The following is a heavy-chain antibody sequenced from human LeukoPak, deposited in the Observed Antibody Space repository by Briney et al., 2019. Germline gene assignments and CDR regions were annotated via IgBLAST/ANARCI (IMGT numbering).Heavy chain of an antibody. J-gene: IGHJ1*01. CDR2: ISWNSGSI. CDR1: GFTFDDYA. V-gene: IGHV3-9*01. CDR3: TKGFSIRYFDWLLQH. Sequence: GRSLRLSCAASGFTFDDYAMHWVRQAPGKGLEWVSGISWNSGSIGYADSVKGRFTISRDNAKNTLYLQMNNLRAEDTALYYCTKGFSIRYFDWLLQHWGQGTLVTVSS. D-gene: IGHD3-9*01.